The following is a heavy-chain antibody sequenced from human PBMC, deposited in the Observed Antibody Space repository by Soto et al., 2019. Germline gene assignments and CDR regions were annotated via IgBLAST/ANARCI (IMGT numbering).Heavy chain of an antibody. CDR1: GFTFSSYS. D-gene: IGHD2-15*01. CDR3: AREMAALNYFDY. CDR2: ISSSSSTI. V-gene: IGHV3-48*01. J-gene: IGHJ4*02. Sequence: LRLSCAASGFTFSSYSMNWVRQAPGKGLEWVSYISSSSSTIYYADSVKGRFTISRDNAKNSLYLQMNSLRAEDTAVYYCAREMAALNYFDYWGQGTLVTAPQ.